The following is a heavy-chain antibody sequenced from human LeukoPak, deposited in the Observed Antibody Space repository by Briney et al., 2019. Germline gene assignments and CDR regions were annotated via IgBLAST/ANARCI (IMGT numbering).Heavy chain of an antibody. V-gene: IGHV3-23*01. J-gene: IGHJ4*02. CDR1: GFTFSSYA. CDR3: AKDSIGYYKPFDY. CDR2: ISGSGSNT. Sequence: GGSLRLYCAASGFTFSSYAMNWVRQAPGKGLEWVSAISGSGSNTYYSDSVKGRFTISRDNSKNTLYLQMNSLRAEDTAVYYCAKDSIGYYKPFDYWGQGSLVTVSS. D-gene: IGHD3-22*01.